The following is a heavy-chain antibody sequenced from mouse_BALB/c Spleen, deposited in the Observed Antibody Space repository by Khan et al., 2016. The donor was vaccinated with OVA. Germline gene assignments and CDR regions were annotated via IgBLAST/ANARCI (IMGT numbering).Heavy chain of an antibody. CDR3: ARSGYGSLDY. Sequence: QVQLKESGPVLVKPGASVKMSCKASGYTFTDYIINWVRQRTGQGLEWIGQIYPGSGSTYYNEKFKGKATLTADKSSNTTYMQLRSLTSEDSAVYFCARSGYGSLDYWGQGTTLTVSS. J-gene: IGHJ2*01. D-gene: IGHD1-1*01. CDR2: IYPGSGST. CDR1: GYTFTDYI. V-gene: IGHV1-77*01.